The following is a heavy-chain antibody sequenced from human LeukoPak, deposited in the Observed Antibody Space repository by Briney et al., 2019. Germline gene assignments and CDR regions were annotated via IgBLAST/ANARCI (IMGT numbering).Heavy chain of an antibody. D-gene: IGHD3-22*01. V-gene: IGHV3-7*01. Sequence: GGSLRLSCAASGFTFSSYWMSWVRRAPGKGLEWVANIKQDGSEKYYVDSVKGRFTISRDNAKDSLYLQMNSLRAEDTAVYYCARDNYYDSSGLDYWGQGTLVTVSS. CDR3: ARDNYYDSSGLDY. CDR1: GFTFSSYW. CDR2: IKQDGSEK. J-gene: IGHJ4*02.